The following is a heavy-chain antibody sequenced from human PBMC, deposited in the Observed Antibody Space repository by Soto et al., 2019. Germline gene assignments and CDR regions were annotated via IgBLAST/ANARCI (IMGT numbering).Heavy chain of an antibody. CDR3: ARDRFIVVVPAAINWFDP. CDR1: GYTFTSYA. V-gene: IGHV1-3*01. J-gene: IGHJ5*02. CDR2: INAGNGNT. D-gene: IGHD2-2*01. Sequence: ASVKVSCKASGYTFTSYAMHWVRQAPGQRLEWMGWINAGNGNTKYSQKFQGRVTITRDTSASTAYMELSSLRSEDTAVYYCARDRFIVVVPAAINWFDPRGQGTLVTVPS.